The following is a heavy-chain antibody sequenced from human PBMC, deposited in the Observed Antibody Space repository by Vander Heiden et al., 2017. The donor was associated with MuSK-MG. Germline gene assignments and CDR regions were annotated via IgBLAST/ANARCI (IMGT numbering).Heavy chain of an antibody. Sequence: QAQLVQSGAEVKKPGASVQVSCKPSGYSFPRHGISWVRQAPGQGLEWMGWITAYNGNTNYAKNVQGRVTMTTETSTTTAYMELRSLRSDDTATYYCARLRGMYYDILTGYYNYDAFDIWGQGTMVTVSS. V-gene: IGHV1-18*04. D-gene: IGHD3-9*01. CDR1: GYSFPRHG. CDR3: ARLRGMYYDILTGYYNYDAFDI. J-gene: IGHJ3*02. CDR2: ITAYNGNT.